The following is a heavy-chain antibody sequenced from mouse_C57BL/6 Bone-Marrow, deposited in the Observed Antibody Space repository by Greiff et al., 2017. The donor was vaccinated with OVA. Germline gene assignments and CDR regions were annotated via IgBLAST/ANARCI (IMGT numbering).Heavy chain of an antibody. CDR1: GFTFSDYG. CDR2: ISSGSSTI. Sequence: EVMLVESGGGLVKPGGSLKLSCAASGFTFSDYGMHWVRQAPEKGLEWVAYISSGSSTIYYAATVKGPFTISRDDAKNTLFLQMTSLRSEDTAMYYCARGYYDYDVGAMDYWGQGTSVTVSS. J-gene: IGHJ4*01. CDR3: ARGYYDYDVGAMDY. V-gene: IGHV5-17*01. D-gene: IGHD2-4*01.